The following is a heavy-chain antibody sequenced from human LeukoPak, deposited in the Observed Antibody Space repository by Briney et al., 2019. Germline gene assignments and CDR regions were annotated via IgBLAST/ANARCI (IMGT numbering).Heavy chain of an antibody. V-gene: IGHV3-49*04. CDR1: GFTFGDHA. Sequence: GQSLRLSCTASGFTFGDHAMSWVRQAPGKGLEWVGFIRSKAYGGTTEYAASVKGRFTISRDDSKSIAYLQMNSLKTEDTAVYYCSRGPIQLWLHNAMDVWGQGTTVTVSS. CDR2: IRSKAYGGTT. D-gene: IGHD5-18*01. CDR3: SRGPIQLWLHNAMDV. J-gene: IGHJ6*02.